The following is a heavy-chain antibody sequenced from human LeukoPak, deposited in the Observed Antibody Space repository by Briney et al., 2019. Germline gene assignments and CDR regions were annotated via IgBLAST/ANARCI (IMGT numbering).Heavy chain of an antibody. Sequence: GGSLRLSCAASGFTFSSYGMHWVRQAPGKGLEWVAFIRYDGSNKYYADSVKGRFTISRDNSKNTLYLQMNSLRAEDTAVYYCAKTPYCSGGGCYSGYFDYWGQGTLVTVSS. D-gene: IGHD2-15*01. J-gene: IGHJ4*02. CDR2: IRYDGSNK. CDR3: AKTPYCSGGGCYSGYFDY. V-gene: IGHV3-30*02. CDR1: GFTFSSYG.